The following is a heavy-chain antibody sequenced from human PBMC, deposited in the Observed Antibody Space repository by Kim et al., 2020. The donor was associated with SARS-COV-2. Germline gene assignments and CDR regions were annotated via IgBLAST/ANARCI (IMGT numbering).Heavy chain of an antibody. CDR3: AHAYGPYRY. J-gene: IGHJ4*02. Sequence: SGPTLVKATQTLTLTCTFSGFSLTTSGVGVGWIRQPPGKALEWLALIYWDDDKRYSPSLKSRLTITKDTSKNQVVLTMSNMDPVDTATYYCAHAYGPYRYWGQGTLVTVSS. CDR1: GFSLTTSGVG. CDR2: IYWDDDK. D-gene: IGHD3-10*01. V-gene: IGHV2-5*02.